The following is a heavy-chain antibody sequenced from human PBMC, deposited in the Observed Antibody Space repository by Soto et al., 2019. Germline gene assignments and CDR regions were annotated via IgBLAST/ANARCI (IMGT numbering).Heavy chain of an antibody. CDR3: ASLRFLEWTTFDY. Sequence: GGSLSLSCAASGFTFSSYSMNWVRQAPGKGLEWVSYISSSSSTIYYADSVKGRFTISRDNAKNSLYLQMNSLRDEDTAVYYCASLRFLEWTTFDYWGQGTLVTVSS. V-gene: IGHV3-48*02. CDR1: GFTFSSYS. CDR2: ISSSSSTI. J-gene: IGHJ4*02. D-gene: IGHD3-3*01.